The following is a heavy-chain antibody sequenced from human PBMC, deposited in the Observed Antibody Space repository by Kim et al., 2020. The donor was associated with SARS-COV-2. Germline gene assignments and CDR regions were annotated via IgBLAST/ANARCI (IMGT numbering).Heavy chain of an antibody. CDR3: ARSPARRNYLYYFDY. J-gene: IGHJ4*02. Sequence: SETLSLTCTVSGGSISSYYWSWIRQPPGKGLEWIGYIYYSGSTNYNPSLKSRVTISVDTSKNQFSLKLSSVTAADTAVYYCARSPARRNYLYYFDYWGQGTLVTVSS. V-gene: IGHV4-59*13. CDR2: IYYSGST. CDR1: GGSISSYY. D-gene: IGHD1-7*01.